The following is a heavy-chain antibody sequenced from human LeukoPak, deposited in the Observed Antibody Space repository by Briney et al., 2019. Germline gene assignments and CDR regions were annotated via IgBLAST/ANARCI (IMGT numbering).Heavy chain of an antibody. D-gene: IGHD3-16*02. CDR3: ATERYYDYVWGSYRHNWFDP. Sequence: ASVKVSCKVSGYTLTELSMHWVRQAPGKGLEWMGGFDPEDGETIYAQKFQGRVTMTEDTSTDTAYMELSSLRSEDTAVYYCATERYYDYVWGSYRHNWFDPWGQGTLVTVSS. CDR1: GYTLTELS. J-gene: IGHJ5*02. V-gene: IGHV1-24*01. CDR2: FDPEDGET.